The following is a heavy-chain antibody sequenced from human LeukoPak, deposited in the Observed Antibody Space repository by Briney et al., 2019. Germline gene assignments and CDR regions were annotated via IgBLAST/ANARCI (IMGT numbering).Heavy chain of an antibody. CDR1: GYTFTSYG. V-gene: IGHV1-18*01. D-gene: IGHD3-22*01. Sequence: ASVKVSCKASGYTFTSYGISWVRQAPGQGLEWMGWFSAYNGSTNYAQKLQGRVTMTTDTSTSTAYMELRSLRSDDTAVYYCARPYYYDSTGYYQYYFDYWGQGTLVTVSS. CDR3: ARPYYYDSTGYYQYYFDY. CDR2: FSAYNGST. J-gene: IGHJ4*02.